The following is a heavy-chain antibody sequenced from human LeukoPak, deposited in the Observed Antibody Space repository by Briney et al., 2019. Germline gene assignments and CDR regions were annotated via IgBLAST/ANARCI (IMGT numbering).Heavy chain of an antibody. Sequence: GGSLRLSCAASGFTFSTYRMNWLRQAQGQGLEWVANIKQGGSEKYYVDSVKGRFTISRDNAKNSLYLQMDSLRAEDTAVYYCAREVGICSGGSCYFRFDFWGQGTLVTVSS. J-gene: IGHJ4*02. CDR1: GFTFSTYR. CDR2: IKQGGSEK. CDR3: AREVGICSGGSCYFRFDF. D-gene: IGHD2-15*01. V-gene: IGHV3-7*01.